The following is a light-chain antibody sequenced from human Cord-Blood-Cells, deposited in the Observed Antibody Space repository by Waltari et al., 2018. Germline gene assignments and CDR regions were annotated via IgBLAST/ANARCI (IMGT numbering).Light chain of an antibody. Sequence: SSELTQDPAVSVALGQTVRITCQGDSLRSYYTSWYQQKPGQAPVLVIYGKNNRPSGIPDRFSSSSSGNTASLTITGAQAEDEADYYCNSRDSSGNHLEFGGGTKLTVL. CDR3: NSRDSSGNHLE. J-gene: IGLJ2*01. CDR1: SLRSYY. CDR2: GKN. V-gene: IGLV3-19*01.